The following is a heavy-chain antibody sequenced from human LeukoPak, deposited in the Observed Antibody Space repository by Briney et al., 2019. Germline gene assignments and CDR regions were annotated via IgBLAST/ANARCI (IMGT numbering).Heavy chain of an antibody. V-gene: IGHV1-3*01. D-gene: IGHD2-2*01. CDR1: GYTFTSYA. CDR3: ARGDCSSTSCYVGGWLDP. CDR2: INAGNGNT. Sequence: ASVKVSCKASGYTFTSYAMHWVRQAPGQRLEWMGWINAGNGNTKYSQKFQGRVTITRDTSASTAYMELSSLRSEDTAVYYCARGDCSSTSCYVGGWLDPWGQGTLVTVSS. J-gene: IGHJ5*02.